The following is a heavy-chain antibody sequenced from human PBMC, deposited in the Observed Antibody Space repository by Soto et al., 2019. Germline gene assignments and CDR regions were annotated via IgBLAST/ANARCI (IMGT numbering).Heavy chain of an antibody. CDR3: ARAAHYSSPFRWFDP. Sequence: SETLSLTCTVSGGSISSGGYYWSWIRQHPGKGLEWIGYIYYSGSTYYNPSLKSRVTISVDTSKDQFSLKLSSVTAADTAVYYCARAAHYSSPFRWFDPWGQGTLVTVSS. D-gene: IGHD6-13*01. CDR1: GGSISSGGYY. V-gene: IGHV4-31*03. J-gene: IGHJ5*02. CDR2: IYYSGST.